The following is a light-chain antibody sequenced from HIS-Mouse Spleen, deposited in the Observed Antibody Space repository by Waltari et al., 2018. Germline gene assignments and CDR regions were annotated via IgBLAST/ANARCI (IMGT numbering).Light chain of an antibody. CDR3: SSYAGSNKWGVV. CDR2: EVS. Sequence: QSALTQPPSASGSPGQSVTISCTGTSSDVGGHNSVPWSQQHPGKAPKLMIYEVSKRPSGVPDRFSGSKSGNTASLTVSGLQAEDEADYYCSSYAGSNKWGVVFGGGTKLTVL. V-gene: IGLV2-8*01. J-gene: IGLJ2*01. CDR1: SSDVGGHNS.